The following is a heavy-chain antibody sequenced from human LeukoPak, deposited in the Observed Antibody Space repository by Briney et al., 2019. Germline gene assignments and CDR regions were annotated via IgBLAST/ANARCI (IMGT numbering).Heavy chain of an antibody. D-gene: IGHD5-18*01. V-gene: IGHV3-48*01. CDR3: ARDGEGVEDTAPFDY. CDR1: GFTFSVYG. Sequence: GGSLRLSCAASGFTFSVYGMNWVRQAPGKGLEWISYISSSTSTINYADSVKGRFTISRDNANDSLFLQMHSLGVDDTAVYYCARDGEGVEDTAPFDYWGQGTLVTVSS. CDR2: ISSSTSTI. J-gene: IGHJ4*02.